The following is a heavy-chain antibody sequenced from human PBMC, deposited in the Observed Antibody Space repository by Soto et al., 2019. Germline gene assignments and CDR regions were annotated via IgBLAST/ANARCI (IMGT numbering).Heavy chain of an antibody. Sequence: ASVKVSCKASGYTFTSYGISWVRQAPGQGLEWMGWISAYNGNTNYAQKLQGRVTMTTDTSTSTAYMELRSLRSDDTAVYYCARGEGRNYYDSSGYYSDAFDIWGQGAMVTVSS. CDR1: GYTFTSYG. D-gene: IGHD3-22*01. CDR3: ARGEGRNYYDSSGYYSDAFDI. V-gene: IGHV1-18*01. J-gene: IGHJ3*02. CDR2: ISAYNGNT.